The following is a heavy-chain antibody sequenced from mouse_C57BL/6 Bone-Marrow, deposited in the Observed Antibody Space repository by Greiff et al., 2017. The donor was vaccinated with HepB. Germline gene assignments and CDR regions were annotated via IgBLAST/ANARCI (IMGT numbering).Heavy chain of an antibody. V-gene: IGHV10-1*01. CDR1: GFSFNTYA. CDR2: IRSKSNNYAT. J-gene: IGHJ4*01. D-gene: IGHD4-1*01. CDR3: VRHEGVGRLDY. Sequence: EVKVVESGGGLVQPKGSLKLSCAASGFSFNTYAMNWVRQAPGKGLEWVARIRSKSNNYATYYADSVKDRFTISRDDSESMLYLQMNNLKTEDTAMYYCVRHEGVGRLDYWGQGTSVTVSS.